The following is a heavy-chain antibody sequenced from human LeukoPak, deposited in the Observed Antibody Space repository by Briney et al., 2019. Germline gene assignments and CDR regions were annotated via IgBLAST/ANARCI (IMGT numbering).Heavy chain of an antibody. CDR2: INGDGSRT. Sequence: GRSLRLSCAASGFTFSSYCMHWVRQAPGKGLVWVSRINGDGSRTSYADSVKGRFTISRDNAKNTLYLEMNSLRAENTAVYYCARVRYDYYGMDVWGPGTTVTVSS. V-gene: IGHV3-74*01. J-gene: IGHJ6*02. CDR1: GFTFSSYC. D-gene: IGHD4-17*01. CDR3: ARVRYDYYGMDV.